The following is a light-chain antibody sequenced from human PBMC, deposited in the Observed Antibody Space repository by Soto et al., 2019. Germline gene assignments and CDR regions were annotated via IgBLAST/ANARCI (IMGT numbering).Light chain of an antibody. CDR3: SSYTSSSTLV. CDR1: SSDIGGYNY. Sequence: QSAVTQPASVSGSPGQSITISCTGTSSDIGGYNYVSWYQQHPGKAPKLIIFEVSNRPSGVSIRFSGSKSGNTASLTISGLQAEDEADYYCSSYTSSSTLVFGGGTKVTVL. CDR2: EVS. J-gene: IGLJ3*02. V-gene: IGLV2-14*01.